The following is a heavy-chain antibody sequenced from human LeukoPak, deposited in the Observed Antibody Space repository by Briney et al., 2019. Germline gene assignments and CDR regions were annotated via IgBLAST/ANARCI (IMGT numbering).Heavy chain of an antibody. CDR1: GYTFTSYG. CDR2: ISAYSGNT. D-gene: IGHD2-2*02. CDR3: ARYCSSTSCYTPPVY. V-gene: IGHV1-18*01. J-gene: IGHJ4*02. Sequence: ASVKVSCKASGYTFTSYGISWVRQAPGQGLEWMGWISAYSGNTNYAQKLQGRVTMTTDTSTSTAYMELRSLRSDDTAVYYCARYCSSTSCYTPPVYWGQGTLVTVSS.